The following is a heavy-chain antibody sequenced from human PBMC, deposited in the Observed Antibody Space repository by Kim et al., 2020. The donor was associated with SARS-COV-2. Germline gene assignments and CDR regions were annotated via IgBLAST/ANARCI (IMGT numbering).Heavy chain of an antibody. D-gene: IGHD3-9*01. CDR1: GYSFTSYW. CDR3: ASTSTYYDILTGTYEAFDI. V-gene: IGHV5-51*01. Sequence: GESLKISCKGSGYSFTSYWIGWVRQMPGKGLEWMGIIYPGDSDTRYSPSFQGQVTISADKSISTAYLQWSSLKASDTAMYYCASTSTYYDILTGTYEAFDIWGQGTMVTVSS. CDR2: IYPGDSDT. J-gene: IGHJ3*02.